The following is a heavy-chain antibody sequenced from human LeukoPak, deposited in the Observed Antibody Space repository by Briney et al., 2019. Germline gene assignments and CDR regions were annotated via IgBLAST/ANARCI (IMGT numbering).Heavy chain of an antibody. V-gene: IGHV3-30*04. D-gene: IGHD3-22*01. CDR2: ISYDGSNK. CDR3: ARGFYPDRTMIVVVVDY. CDR1: GFTFSSYA. J-gene: IGHJ4*02. Sequence: GRSLRLSCAASGFTFSSYAMHWVRQAPGKGLEWVAVISYDGSNKYYADSVKGRFTISRDNSKNTLYLQMNSLRAEDTAVYYCARGFYPDRTMIVVVVDYWGQGSLVTASS.